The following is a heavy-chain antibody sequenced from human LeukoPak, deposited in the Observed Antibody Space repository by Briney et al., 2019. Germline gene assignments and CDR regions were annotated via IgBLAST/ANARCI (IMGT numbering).Heavy chain of an antibody. J-gene: IGHJ6*02. V-gene: IGHV1-69*04. Sequence: SVQVSCKASGGTFISYTSSWVRQAPGQGLEWMGRIIPILGIANYAQKFQGRVTITADKSTSTAYMELSSLRSEDTAVYYCARDLEVSNWDIVVVPAAINYYYYGMDVWGQATTLT. D-gene: IGHD2-2*01. CDR2: IIPILGIA. CDR1: GGTFISYT. CDR3: ARDLEVSNWDIVVVPAAINYYYYGMDV.